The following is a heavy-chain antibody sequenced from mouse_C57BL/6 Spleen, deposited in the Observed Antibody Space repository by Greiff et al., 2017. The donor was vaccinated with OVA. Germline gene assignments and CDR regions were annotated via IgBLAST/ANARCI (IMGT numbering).Heavy chain of an antibody. CDR3: ASYDYDGVDH. V-gene: IGHV1-52*01. J-gene: IGHJ2*01. CDR2: IDPSDSET. Sequence: QVQLQQPGAELVRPGSSVKLSCKASGYTFTSYWMHWVKQRPIQGLEWIGNIDPSDSETHYNQKFKDKATLTVDKSSSTAYMQLSSLTSEDSAVYYCASYDYDGVDHWGQGTTLTVSS. D-gene: IGHD2-4*01. CDR1: GYTFTSYW.